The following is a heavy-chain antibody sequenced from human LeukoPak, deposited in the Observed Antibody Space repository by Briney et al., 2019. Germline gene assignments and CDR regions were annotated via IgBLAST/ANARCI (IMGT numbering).Heavy chain of an antibody. J-gene: IGHJ4*02. V-gene: IGHV4-61*01. CDR2: IYYSGST. Sequence: KPSETLSLTCTVSGGSVSSGSYYWSWIRQPPGKGLEWIGYIYYSGSTNYNPSLKSRVTISVDTSKNQFSLKLSSVTAADTAVYYCARDNSEYDYVWGSYRRFDYWGQGTLVTVSS. D-gene: IGHD3-16*02. CDR3: ARDNSEYDYVWGSYRRFDY. CDR1: GGSVSSGSYY.